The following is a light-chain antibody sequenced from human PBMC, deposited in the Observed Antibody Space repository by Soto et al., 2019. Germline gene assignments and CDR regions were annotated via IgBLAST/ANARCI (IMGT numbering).Light chain of an antibody. V-gene: IGKV3-20*01. Sequence: EIVLTQSPGTLSLSPGERVTLSCRASQSVSSSYLAWYQQKPGQAPRLLIYGASSRATGIPDRFSGSGSGTDFTLTISRLEPEDFAVYYCQQYGSSPIFTFVPGTKVDIK. CDR2: GAS. J-gene: IGKJ3*01. CDR1: QSVSSSY. CDR3: QQYGSSPIFT.